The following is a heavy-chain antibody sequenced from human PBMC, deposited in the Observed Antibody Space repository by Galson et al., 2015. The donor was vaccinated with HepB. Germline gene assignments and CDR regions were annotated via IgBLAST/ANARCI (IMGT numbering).Heavy chain of an antibody. Sequence: SLRLSCAASGFTFSSYAMHWVRQAPGKGLEWVAVISYDGSNEYYADSVKGRFTISRDNSKNTLYLQMNSLRAEDTAVYYCARGGKGYCSGGSCYGAWGQGTLVTVSS. V-gene: IGHV3-30*04. CDR1: GFTFSSYA. CDR2: ISYDGSNE. J-gene: IGHJ5*02. D-gene: IGHD2-15*01. CDR3: ARGGKGYCSGGSCYGA.